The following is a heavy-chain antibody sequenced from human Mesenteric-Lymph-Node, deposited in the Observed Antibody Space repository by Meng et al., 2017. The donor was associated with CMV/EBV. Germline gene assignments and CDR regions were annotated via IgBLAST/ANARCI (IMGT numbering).Heavy chain of an antibody. CDR2: IYPGDSDT. Sequence: KVSCKGSEYRFTNYWIGWVRQAPGEGLEWMGIIYPGDSDTRYRPSFQGQVTISADKSSTTAYLQCGTLKASDTAMYYCVRQGYGDYGDFWGQGTMVTVSS. J-gene: IGHJ4*02. D-gene: IGHD4-17*01. CDR3: VRQGYGDYGDF. CDR1: EYRFTNYW. V-gene: IGHV5-51*01.